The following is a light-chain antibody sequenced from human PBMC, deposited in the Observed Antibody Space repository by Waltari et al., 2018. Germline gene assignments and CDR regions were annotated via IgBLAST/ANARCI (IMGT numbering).Light chain of an antibody. CDR1: QSLSSN. Sequence: EIVMTQSPATLSVSPGERATLSCRASQSLSSNLAWYQQKPGQAPSLLIYGASARAPGIPARFSGGGSGTEFTIIISSLQSEDFAVYYCQQYNDWPRTFGQGTKVEIK. CDR2: GAS. J-gene: IGKJ1*01. V-gene: IGKV3-15*01. CDR3: QQYNDWPRT.